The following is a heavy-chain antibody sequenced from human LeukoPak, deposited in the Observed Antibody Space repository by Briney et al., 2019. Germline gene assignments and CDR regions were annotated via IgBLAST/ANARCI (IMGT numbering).Heavy chain of an antibody. V-gene: IGHV4-59*01. J-gene: IGHJ5*02. CDR2: IYYSGST. CDR3: ARAIAVAGLAWFDP. Sequence: PSETLSLTCTVSGGSISSYYWSWIRQPPGKGLEWIGYIYYSGSTNYNPSLKSRVTISVDTSKNQFSLKLSSVTAADTAVYYCARAIAVAGLAWFDPWGQGTLVTVS. CDR1: GGSISSYY. D-gene: IGHD6-19*01.